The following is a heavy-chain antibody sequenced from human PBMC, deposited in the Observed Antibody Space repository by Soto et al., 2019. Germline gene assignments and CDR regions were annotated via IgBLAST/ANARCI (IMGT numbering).Heavy chain of an antibody. Sequence: QLQLQESGPGLVKPSETLSLTCTVSGGSISSNNYYWGWIRQPPGKGLEWIGTIYYSGSTYYNPSLKRRVTISVDTSKNQFSLKLSSVTAADTAVYYCARRGSSSWYGYWGQGTLVTVSS. CDR2: IYYSGST. CDR3: ARRGSSSWYGY. J-gene: IGHJ4*02. V-gene: IGHV4-39*01. CDR1: GGSISSNNYY. D-gene: IGHD6-13*01.